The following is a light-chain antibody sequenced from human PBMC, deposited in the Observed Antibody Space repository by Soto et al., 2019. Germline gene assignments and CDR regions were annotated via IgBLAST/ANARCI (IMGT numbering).Light chain of an antibody. J-gene: IGKJ4*01. V-gene: IGKV1-5*03. Sequence: DIQMTQSPSTLSASVGDRVTITCRASQTISSWVAWYQQKPGKAPELLIYKATSLESGVPSRFSGSGSGTEFTLTISSLQPDDFASYYGQQYNTYFSLTFGGGTKVYIK. CDR1: QTISSW. CDR2: KAT. CDR3: QQYNTYFSLT.